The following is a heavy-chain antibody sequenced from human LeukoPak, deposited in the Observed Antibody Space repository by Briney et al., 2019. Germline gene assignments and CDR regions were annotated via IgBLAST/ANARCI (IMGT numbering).Heavy chain of an antibody. D-gene: IGHD7-27*01. J-gene: IGHJ4*02. CDR1: GFTFSSYA. CDR2: ISGSGGST. CDR3: AKVVELGVSFMYYFDY. V-gene: IGHV3-23*01. Sequence: QPGGSLRLSCAASGFTFSSYAMSWVRQAPGKGLEWVSAISGSGGSTYYADSVKGRFTISRDNSKNTLYLQMNSLRAEDTAVYYCAKVVELGVSFMYYFDYWGQRTLVTVSS.